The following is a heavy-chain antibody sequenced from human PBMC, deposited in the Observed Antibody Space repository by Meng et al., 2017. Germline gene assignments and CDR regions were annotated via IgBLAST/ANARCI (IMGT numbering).Heavy chain of an antibody. CDR1: GFTFSSYS. Sequence: GESLKISCAASGFTFSSYSMNWVRQAPGKGLEWVSSISSSSSYIYYADSVKGRFTISRDNAKNSLYLQMNSLRAEDTAVYYCARVPLSYYYDSSGYYYYFDYWGRGTLVTVSS. CDR2: ISSSSSYI. V-gene: IGHV3-21*01. D-gene: IGHD3-22*01. CDR3: ARVPLSYYYDSSGYYYYFDY. J-gene: IGHJ4*02.